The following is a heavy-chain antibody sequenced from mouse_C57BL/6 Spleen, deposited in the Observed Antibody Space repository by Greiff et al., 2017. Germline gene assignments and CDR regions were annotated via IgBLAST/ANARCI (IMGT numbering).Heavy chain of an antibody. V-gene: IGHV1-50*01. J-gene: IGHJ4*01. CDR1: GYTFTSYW. D-gene: IGHD2-3*01. CDR3: AKSDDGYYAMCY. Sequence: QVQLQQPGAELVKPGASVKLSCKASGYTFTSYWMQWVKQRPGQGLEWIGEIDPSDSCTNYNQKFKGKATLTVDTSSSTAYMPLSSLTSEDSAVYYCAKSDDGYYAMCYWGQGTSVTVAS. CDR2: IDPSDSCT.